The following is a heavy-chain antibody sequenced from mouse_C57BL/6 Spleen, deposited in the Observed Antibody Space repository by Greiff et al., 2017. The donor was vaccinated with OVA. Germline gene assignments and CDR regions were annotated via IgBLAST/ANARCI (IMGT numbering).Heavy chain of an antibody. CDR2: IYWDDDK. D-gene: IGHD1-1*01. Sequence: QVQLKESGPGILQSSQTLSLTCSFSGFSLSTSGMGVSWIRQPSGKGLEWMANIYWDDDKPYTPSLKIRLTISKDTSRNHGFLKITSVDTADTATYYCDRRGIDYDGSSSRLYYYAMDYWGQGTSVTDSS. CDR1: GFSLSTSGMG. CDR3: DRRGIDYDGSSSRLYYYAMDY. J-gene: IGHJ4*01. V-gene: IGHV8-12*01.